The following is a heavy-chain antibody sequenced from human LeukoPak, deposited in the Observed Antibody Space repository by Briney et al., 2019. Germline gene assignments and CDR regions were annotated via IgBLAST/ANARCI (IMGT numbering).Heavy chain of an antibody. Sequence: GGSLRLSCAASGFTFRGFSMTWVRQAPGKGLEWVSTVTNSGGSTYYADSVKGRFTNSRDNSKNTLYPQMNSLRAEDTAVYFCAKTMGAIDHDCWGQGTLVTVSS. D-gene: IGHD1-26*01. V-gene: IGHV3-23*01. CDR1: GFTFRGFS. J-gene: IGHJ4*02. CDR3: AKTMGAIDHDC. CDR2: VTNSGGST.